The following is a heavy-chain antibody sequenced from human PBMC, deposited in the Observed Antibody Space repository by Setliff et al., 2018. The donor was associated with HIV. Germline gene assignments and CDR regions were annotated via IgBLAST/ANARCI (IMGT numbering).Heavy chain of an antibody. CDR2: MNPNSGNT. CDR1: GYTFTSYD. D-gene: IGHD3-22*01. Sequence: AASVKVSCKASGYTFTSYDINWVRQATGQGLEWMGWMNPNSGNTGYAQKFQGRVTMTEETSTETAYMELSSLRSEDTAVYYCATRRVIVVVKSFDYWGQGTLVTVSS. V-gene: IGHV1-8*02. J-gene: IGHJ4*02. CDR3: ATRRVIVVVKSFDY.